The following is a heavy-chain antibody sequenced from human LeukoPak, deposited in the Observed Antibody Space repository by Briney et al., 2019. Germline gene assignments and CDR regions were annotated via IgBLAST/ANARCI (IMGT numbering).Heavy chain of an antibody. CDR3: AKAQSGSGWSFFDY. Sequence: PGGSLRLSCAAYGFTFNSHAMSWVRQAPGKGLEWVSGIRESGAGTFYADSVKGRFTISRDNSKNTLYLQMNSLRAEDTALYYCAKAQSGSGWSFFDYWGQGTLVTVPS. CDR2: IRESGAGT. CDR1: GFTFNSHA. D-gene: IGHD6-19*01. J-gene: IGHJ4*02. V-gene: IGHV3-23*01.